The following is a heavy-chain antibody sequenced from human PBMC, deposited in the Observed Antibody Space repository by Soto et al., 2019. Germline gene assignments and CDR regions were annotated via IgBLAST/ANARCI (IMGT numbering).Heavy chain of an antibody. CDR3: AHRPNYGDSYDAFDI. V-gene: IGHV2-5*02. D-gene: IGHD4-17*01. J-gene: IGHJ3*02. Sequence: GLDLEWLALIYWDDDKRYSPSLKSRLTITKDTSKNQVVLTMTNMDPVDTATYYCAHRPNYGDSYDAFDIWGQGTMVTVSS. CDR2: IYWDDDK.